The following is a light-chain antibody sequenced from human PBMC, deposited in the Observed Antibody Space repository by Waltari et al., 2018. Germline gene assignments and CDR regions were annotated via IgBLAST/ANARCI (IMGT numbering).Light chain of an antibody. Sequence: EIVLTQSPDTLSLPPGERSTLSCRASQSVSSNSLAWYQQRPGQAPRLLIYGASNRATGIPDRFSGSESGTDFTLTISSLEPEDFAVYFCQQYGDSPPMYTFGLGTKLEIK. CDR1: QSVSSNS. J-gene: IGKJ2*01. CDR3: QQYGDSPPMYT. V-gene: IGKV3-20*01. CDR2: GAS.